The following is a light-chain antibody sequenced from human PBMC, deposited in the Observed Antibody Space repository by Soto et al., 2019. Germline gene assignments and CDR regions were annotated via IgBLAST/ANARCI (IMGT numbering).Light chain of an antibody. Sequence: EIVLTQSPGTLSLSPGERATLSCRASQSVSSCYLAWYQQKPGQAPRLLIYGASSRATGIPDRFSGSGSGTDFTLTISRLEPEDFAVYYCQQYGSSPCTFGQGTKLEIK. J-gene: IGKJ2*02. CDR1: QSVSSCY. CDR3: QQYGSSPCT. CDR2: GAS. V-gene: IGKV3-20*01.